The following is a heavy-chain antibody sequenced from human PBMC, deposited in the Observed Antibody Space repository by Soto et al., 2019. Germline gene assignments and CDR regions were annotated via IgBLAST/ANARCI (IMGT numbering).Heavy chain of an antibody. CDR1: GFTFTNYW. V-gene: IGHV3-74*01. CDR3: TKVFDY. CDR2: IDGVGTGT. J-gene: IGHJ4*02. Sequence: PGGSLRLSCAASGFTFTNYWMHWVRQVPGKGLLWVSRIDGVGTGTSYSDSVSGRFTISRDNAENTLYLQMNSLRAEDTAVYYCTKVFDYWGQGTPVTVSS.